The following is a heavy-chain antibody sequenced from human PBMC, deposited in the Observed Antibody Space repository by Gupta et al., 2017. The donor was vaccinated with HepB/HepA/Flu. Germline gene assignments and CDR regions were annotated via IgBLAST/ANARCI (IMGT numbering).Heavy chain of an antibody. CDR1: GYTFTNYY. V-gene: IGHV1-46*01. CDR3: ARESLLRGVQLSGSDDGGPGS. J-gene: IGHJ5*01. CDR2: IDPRGGST. Sequence: QVQLVQSGAEVKKPGASVQLSCKASGYTFTNYYMHWVRQTPGQGLERMGTIDPRGGSTTNDHTFQGRVTSNGATSTSTLSMEVTSLRSADTAIEYGARESLLRGVQLSGSDDGGPGSWG. D-gene: IGHD3-10*01.